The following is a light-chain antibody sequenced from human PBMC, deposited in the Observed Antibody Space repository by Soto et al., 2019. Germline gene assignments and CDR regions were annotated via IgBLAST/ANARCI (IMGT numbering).Light chain of an antibody. J-gene: IGLJ2*01. V-gene: IGLV1-47*01. Sequence: QLVLTQTPSASGTPGQRVTISCSGSNSNMGRNYVYWYQQVPRTAPKLLMYRNDVRPSGVPDRFTGSKSGTSASLAISGLRSEDEADYYCAVWDNSLNGVAFGGGTKLTVL. CDR3: AVWDNSLNGVA. CDR2: RND. CDR1: NSNMGRNY.